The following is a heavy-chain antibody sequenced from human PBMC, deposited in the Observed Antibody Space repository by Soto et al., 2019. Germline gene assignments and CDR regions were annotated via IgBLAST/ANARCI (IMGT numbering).Heavy chain of an antibody. CDR2: INPSGGST. V-gene: IGHV1-46*03. CDR3: AREDTTGYCSGGSCRLYYFDY. D-gene: IGHD2-15*01. J-gene: IGHJ4*02. CDR1: GYTFTSYY. Sequence: QVQPVQSGAEVKKPGASVKVSCKASGYTFTSYYMHWVRQAPGQGLEWMGIINPSGGSTSYAQKFQGRVTMTRDTSTSTVYMELSSLRSEDTAVYYCAREDTTGYCSGGSCRLYYFDYWGQGTLVTVSS.